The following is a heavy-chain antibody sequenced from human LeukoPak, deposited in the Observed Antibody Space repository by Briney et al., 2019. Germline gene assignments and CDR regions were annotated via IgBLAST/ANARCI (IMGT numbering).Heavy chain of an antibody. J-gene: IGHJ4*02. Sequence: GGSLRLSCAASGFTFSSYAMSWVRQAPGKGLEWVSAISGSGGSTYYADSVKGRFTISRDNSKNTLYLHMNSLRAEDTAVYYCAKVLGVRYYYDSSGRFDYWGQGTLVTVSS. V-gene: IGHV3-23*01. CDR3: AKVLGVRYYYDSSGRFDY. CDR1: GFTFSSYA. D-gene: IGHD3-22*01. CDR2: ISGSGGST.